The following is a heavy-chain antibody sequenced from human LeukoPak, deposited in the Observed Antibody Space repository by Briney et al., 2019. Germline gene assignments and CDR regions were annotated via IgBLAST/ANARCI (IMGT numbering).Heavy chain of an antibody. CDR3: ARGNYYYDSSGYLT. V-gene: IGHV1-2*02. Sequence: ASVKVSCKASGYTFTGYYMHWVRQAPGQGLEWMGWINPNSGGTNYAQKFQGRVTMTRDTSISTAYMELSRLRSDDTAVYYCARGNYYYDSSGYLTWGQGTLVTVSS. D-gene: IGHD3-22*01. CDR1: GYTFTGYY. CDR2: INPNSGGT. J-gene: IGHJ5*02.